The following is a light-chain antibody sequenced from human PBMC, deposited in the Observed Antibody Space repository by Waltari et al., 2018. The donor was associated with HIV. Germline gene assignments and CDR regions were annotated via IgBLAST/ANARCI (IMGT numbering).Light chain of an antibody. CDR1: QLGDKF. V-gene: IGLV3-1*01. CDR2: QEA. CDR3: QAWDRSVV. J-gene: IGLJ3*02. Sequence: SYELTQPPSVSVSPGQTASITCSGDQLGDKFVCWYQQRPGQPPVLVMKQEAKRPSGIPERFSGSNSGNTATLTITGTQSMDEADYYCQAWDRSVVFGGGTKLTVL.